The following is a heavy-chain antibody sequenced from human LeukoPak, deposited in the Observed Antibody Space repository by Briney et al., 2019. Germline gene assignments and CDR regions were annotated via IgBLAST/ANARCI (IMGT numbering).Heavy chain of an antibody. D-gene: IGHD2-21*02. Sequence: SQTLSLTCAISGDSVSSNSAALHWIRQSPSRGLEWLGRTYYRSKWYNDYAVSVKSRITINPDTSKNQFSLQLNSVTPEDTAVYYCAREGDHDAFDIWGQGTMVTVSS. V-gene: IGHV6-1*01. CDR3: AREGDHDAFDI. J-gene: IGHJ3*02. CDR1: GDSVSSNSAA. CDR2: TYYRSKWYN.